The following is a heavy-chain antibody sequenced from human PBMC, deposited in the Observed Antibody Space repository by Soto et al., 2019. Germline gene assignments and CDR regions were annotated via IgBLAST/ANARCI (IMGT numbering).Heavy chain of an antibody. J-gene: IGHJ4*02. CDR3: ARSFSDSYYHLDF. CDR1: GVTFDDYA. V-gene: IGHV3-9*01. Sequence: GGSLRLSCAASGVTFDDYAMHWVRQAPGKGLEWVSGISWNSASMDYADSVKDRFSISRDNAENSLYLQMNILKIEDTAFYYCARSFSDSYYHLDFWGQGTLVTVSS. CDR2: ISWNSASM. D-gene: IGHD1-26*01.